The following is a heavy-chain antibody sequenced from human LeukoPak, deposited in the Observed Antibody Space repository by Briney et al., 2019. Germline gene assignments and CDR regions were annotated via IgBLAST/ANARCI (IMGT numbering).Heavy chain of an antibody. Sequence: GGSLRLSCADSGFTFSSYAMSWVRQAPGKGLEWVSLISTSGRTHYADSVQGRFTISRDNSKNTLSLHMNSLRVEDTAVYYCAKDSQSVAFFLDDAFDLWGQGTIVTVSA. D-gene: IGHD2/OR15-2a*01. CDR3: AKDSQSVAFFLDDAFDL. CDR1: GFTFSSYA. V-gene: IGHV3-23*01. CDR2: ISTSGRT. J-gene: IGHJ3*01.